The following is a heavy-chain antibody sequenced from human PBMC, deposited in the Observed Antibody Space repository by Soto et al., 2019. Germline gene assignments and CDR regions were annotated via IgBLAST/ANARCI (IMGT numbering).Heavy chain of an antibody. J-gene: IGHJ5*01. D-gene: IGHD2-15*01. Sequence: QLQLVQSGAEVKKPGASVKVSCKASGYTFTDYHIHWVRQAPGRGLEFMGWINTYNGGAGSAQQFQGRVTVTRDTSINTVYMELSNLRSDDTAVYYCAREVGSDSLLPSCNWFGAWGQGTLISVSS. CDR2: INTYNGGA. V-gene: IGHV1-2*02. CDR1: GYTFTDYH. CDR3: AREVGSDSLLPSCNWFGA.